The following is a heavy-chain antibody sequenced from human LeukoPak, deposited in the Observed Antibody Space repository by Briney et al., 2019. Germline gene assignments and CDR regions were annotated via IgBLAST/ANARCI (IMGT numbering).Heavy chain of an antibody. D-gene: IGHD5-18*01. CDR3: ARGLRGYSYGYGRNWFDP. CDR2: ISSSGSTI. J-gene: IGHJ5*02. CDR1: GFTFSSYE. Sequence: QAGGSLRLSCAASGFTFSSYEMNWVRQAPGKGLEWVSYISSSGSTINYADSVKGRFTISRDNAKNSLYLQMNSLRAEDTAVYYCARGLRGYSYGYGRNWFDPWGQGTLSPSPQ. V-gene: IGHV3-48*03.